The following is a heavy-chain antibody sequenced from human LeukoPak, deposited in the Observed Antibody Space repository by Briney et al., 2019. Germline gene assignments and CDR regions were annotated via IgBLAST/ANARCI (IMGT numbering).Heavy chain of an antibody. CDR1: GGSISSGGYF. D-gene: IGHD3-22*01. CDR3: ARGGSSGVLPEKMDH. Sequence: SQTLSLTCTVSGGSISSGGYFWNWIRQHPGKGLEWIGYIYYSGTTYYNPSLKSRVSILLDTSKNQVSLKLFSVTAADTAVYFCARGGSSGVLPEKMDHWGQGALVTVSS. J-gene: IGHJ4*02. V-gene: IGHV4-31*03. CDR2: IYYSGTT.